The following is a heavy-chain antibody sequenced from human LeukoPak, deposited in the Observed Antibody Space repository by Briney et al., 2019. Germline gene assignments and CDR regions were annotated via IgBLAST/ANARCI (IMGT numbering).Heavy chain of an antibody. CDR3: ARRQDYGDYVKYFDY. V-gene: IGHV3-66*04. D-gene: IGHD4-17*01. CDR2: IYSGGRT. J-gene: IGHJ4*02. Sequence: GGSPRLSCAASGFTVSSNYMSWVRQAPGKGLEWVSVIYSGGRTYYADSVKGRFTISRDNSKNTLYLQMNSLRAEDTAVYYCARRQDYGDYVKYFDYWGQGTLVTVSS. CDR1: GFTVSSNY.